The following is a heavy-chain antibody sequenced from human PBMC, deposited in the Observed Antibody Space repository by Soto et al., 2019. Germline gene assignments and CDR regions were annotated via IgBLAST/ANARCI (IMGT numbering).Heavy chain of an antibody. J-gene: IGHJ5*02. D-gene: IGHD2-2*01. V-gene: IGHV1-69*13. CDR1: GGTFSSYA. Sequence: SVKVSCKASGGTFSSYAISWVRQAPGQGLEWMGGIIPIFGTANYAQKFQGRVTITADESTRTAYMELSSLRSEDTAVYYCARAPGRYCSSTSCYRKYNWFDPWGQGTLVTVSS. CDR3: ARAPGRYCSSTSCYRKYNWFDP. CDR2: IIPIFGTA.